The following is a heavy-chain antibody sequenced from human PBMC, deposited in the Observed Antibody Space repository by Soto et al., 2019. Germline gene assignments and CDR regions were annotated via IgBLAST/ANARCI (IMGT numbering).Heavy chain of an antibody. Sequence: GGSLRLSCAASGFTFSNAWMNWVRQAPGKGLEWVGRIKSKTDGGTTDYAAPVKGRFTISRDDSKNTLYLQMNSLKTEDTAVYYCTTDLKVSGWYGTRDYGMDVWGQGTTVTVSS. CDR3: TTDLKVSGWYGTRDYGMDV. V-gene: IGHV3-15*07. CDR1: GFTFSNAW. CDR2: IKSKTDGGTT. D-gene: IGHD6-19*01. J-gene: IGHJ6*02.